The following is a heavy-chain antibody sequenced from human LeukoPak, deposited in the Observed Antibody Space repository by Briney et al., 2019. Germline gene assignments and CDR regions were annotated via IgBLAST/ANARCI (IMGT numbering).Heavy chain of an antibody. J-gene: IGHJ4*02. D-gene: IGHD3-22*01. CDR1: GYTFTGYY. CDR3: ARGGKMIVVVILDVGIDY. Sequence: GASVKVSCKASGYTFTGYYMHWVRQAPGQGLEWMGWINPNSGGTNYAQKFQGRVTMTRDTSISTAYMELSRLRSDDTAVYYCARGGKMIVVVILDVGIDYWGQGTLVTVSS. CDR2: INPNSGGT. V-gene: IGHV1-2*02.